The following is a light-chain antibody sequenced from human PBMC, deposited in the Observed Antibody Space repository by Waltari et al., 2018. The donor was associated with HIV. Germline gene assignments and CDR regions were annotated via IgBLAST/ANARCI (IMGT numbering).Light chain of an antibody. CDR1: SSNIGSNP. V-gene: IGLV1-44*01. J-gene: IGLJ3*02. CDR2: TTT. Sequence: QSVLTQPPSASGTPGQRVNISCSGGSSNIGSNPVNWYRQFPGEAPKLLICTTTQRPSGVPDRVSGSKSGTAASLAISGLQSEDEADFYCADWDDSLRSVLFGGGTRLTVL. CDR3: ADWDDSLRSVL.